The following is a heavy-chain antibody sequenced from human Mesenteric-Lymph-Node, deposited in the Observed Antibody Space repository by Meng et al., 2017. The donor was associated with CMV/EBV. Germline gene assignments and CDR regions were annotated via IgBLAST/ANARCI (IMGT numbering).Heavy chain of an antibody. CDR1: GFTFSSYA. V-gene: IGHV3-23*01. Sequence: GESLKISCAASGFTFSSYAMSWVRQAPGKGLEWVSAISGSGGSTYYADSVKGRFTISRDNSKNTLYLQMNSLRAEDTAVYYCAKYPRDSYYYDSSADWGQGTLVTVSS. J-gene: IGHJ4*02. D-gene: IGHD3-22*01. CDR2: ISGSGGST. CDR3: AKYPRDSYYYDSSAD.